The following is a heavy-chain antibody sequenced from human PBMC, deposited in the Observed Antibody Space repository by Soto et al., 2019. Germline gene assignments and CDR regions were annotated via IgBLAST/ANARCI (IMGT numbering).Heavy chain of an antibody. CDR2: INEGGST. CDR3: AKDPTSTVLELNYFDY. Sequence: GGSLRLSCAASEFSVSSYVMRWVRQAPGKGLQWVSSINEGGSTYYADSVKGRFIISRDNSKNTLYLQMNSLRAEDTAVYYCAKDPTSTVLELNYFDYWGQGTLVTVSS. D-gene: IGHD4-17*01. V-gene: IGHV3-23*01. J-gene: IGHJ4*02. CDR1: EFSVSSYV.